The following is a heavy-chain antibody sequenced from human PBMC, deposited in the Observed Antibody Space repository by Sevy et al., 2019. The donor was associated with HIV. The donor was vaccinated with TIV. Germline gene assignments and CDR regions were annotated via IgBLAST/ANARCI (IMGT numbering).Heavy chain of an antibody. Sequence: SETLSLTCIVSGGSISSGDYWSWVRQHPVKGLEWIGSIYYSGSVYYNPSLKSRVSMSADTSANQFSLKLRSVTAADTAVYFCARGPVSRIDYDRNDFRDFHFDTWGQGTLVTVSS. D-gene: IGHD3-22*01. CDR3: ARGPVSRIDYDRNDFRDFHFDT. CDR1: GGSISSGDY. CDR2: IYYSGSV. J-gene: IGHJ4*02. V-gene: IGHV4-31*03.